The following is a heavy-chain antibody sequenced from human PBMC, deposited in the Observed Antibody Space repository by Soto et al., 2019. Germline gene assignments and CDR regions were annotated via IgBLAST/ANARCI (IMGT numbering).Heavy chain of an antibody. CDR1: VDSVINCRDY. D-gene: IGHD2-21*02. V-gene: IGHV4-39*01. Sequence: SETLSLTCPVSVDSVINCRDYCGWIRQPPGKGLEWSGSIYYSVRTYNNPSLKSRVSMSVDTSKNQFSLKLRSVTAADTALYYCARQRTSVVTQAYFDSWGQGSLVTSPQ. CDR2: IYYSVRT. CDR3: ARQRTSVVTQAYFDS. J-gene: IGHJ4*02.